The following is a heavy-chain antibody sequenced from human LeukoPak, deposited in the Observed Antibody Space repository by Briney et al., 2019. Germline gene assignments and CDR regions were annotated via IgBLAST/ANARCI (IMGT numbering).Heavy chain of an antibody. Sequence: PGRSLRLSCAASGFTFSSYVMHWVRQAPGSGLEWVAVISHDGINKYYADSVKGRFTISRDNTQNRLYLQLSSLRGEDTAVYYCARDGWGSGRWFDPWGLGTLVTVSS. J-gene: IGHJ5*02. CDR1: GFTFSSYV. D-gene: IGHD7-27*01. CDR2: ISHDGINK. V-gene: IGHV3-30-3*01. CDR3: ARDGWGSGRWFDP.